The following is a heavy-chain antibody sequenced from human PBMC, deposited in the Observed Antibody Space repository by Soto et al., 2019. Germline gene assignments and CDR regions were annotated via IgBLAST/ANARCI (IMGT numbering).Heavy chain of an antibody. D-gene: IGHD1-26*01. V-gene: IGHV3-20*04. CDR3: VRGASLNFDY. J-gene: IGHJ4*02. Sequence: EVQLVESGGGVLRPGGSLRLSCAASGFTFDDYGMSWARQAPGKGLAWVSGVNWNGGSTGYADSVKGRFTISRDNAKNSLYLQMISLRAEDTAFYYCVRGASLNFDYWGQGTLVTVSS. CDR2: VNWNGGST. CDR1: GFTFDDYG.